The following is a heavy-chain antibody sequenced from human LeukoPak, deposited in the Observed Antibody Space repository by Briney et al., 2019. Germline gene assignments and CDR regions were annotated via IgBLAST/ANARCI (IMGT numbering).Heavy chain of an antibody. D-gene: IGHD2-15*01. CDR2: ISYDAKYK. CDR1: GFTFSNYA. J-gene: IGHJ4*02. CDR3: ARGRVVPATRLDY. V-gene: IGHV3-30*04. Sequence: GRSLRLSCAASGFTFSNYAMHWVRQAPGKGLEWVAVISYDAKYKYYADSLKGRFTISRDNSKNTLYLQMNSLGTEDTAVYYCARGRVVPATRLDYWGRGTLVTVSS.